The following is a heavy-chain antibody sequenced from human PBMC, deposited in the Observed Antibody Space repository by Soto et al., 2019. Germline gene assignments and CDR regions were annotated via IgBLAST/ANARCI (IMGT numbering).Heavy chain of an antibody. CDR1: GFTFGIYA. CDR3: AKDLSSYYYFDF. CDR2: ISATGGST. V-gene: IGHV3-23*01. D-gene: IGHD2-15*01. Sequence: EVQLLESGGDLVQPGGSLRLSCAASGFTFGIYAMTWVRQAPGKGLEWVSTISATGGSTFYADSVKGRFTISRDNSKNTLYLQMNSLRAEDTARYYCAKDLSSYYYFDFWGQGTLVTVSS. J-gene: IGHJ4*02.